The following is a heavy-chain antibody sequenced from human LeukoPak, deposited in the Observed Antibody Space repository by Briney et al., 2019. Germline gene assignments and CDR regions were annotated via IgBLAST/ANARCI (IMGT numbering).Heavy chain of an antibody. J-gene: IGHJ4*02. CDR2: ISDTGNT. CDR3: AKAPVTTCRGAFCYPFDY. D-gene: IGHD2-15*01. Sequence: GGSLGLSCAASGFPLSSYAMSWGREAPGKGLEWVSAISDTGNTYHADSVRGRSTISRDSSKNTLFLQMNRLRPEDAAVYYCAKAPVTTCRGAFCYPFDYWGLGTLVTVSS. CDR1: GFPLSSYA. V-gene: IGHV3-23*01.